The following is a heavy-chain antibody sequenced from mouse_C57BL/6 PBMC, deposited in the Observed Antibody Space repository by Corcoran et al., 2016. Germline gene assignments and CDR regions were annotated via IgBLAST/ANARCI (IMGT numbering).Heavy chain of an antibody. V-gene: IGHV9-3*01. D-gene: IGHD1-1*01. CDR3: ARGLLRYLVDY. CDR1: GYTFTTYG. J-gene: IGHJ2*01. CDR2: INTYSGVP. Sequence: QIQLVQSGPELKKPGETVKISCKASGYTFTTYGMSWVKQAPGKGLKWMGWINTYSGVPTYADDFKGRFAFSLETSASTAYLQINNLKNEDTATYFCARGLLRYLVDYWGQGTTLTVSS.